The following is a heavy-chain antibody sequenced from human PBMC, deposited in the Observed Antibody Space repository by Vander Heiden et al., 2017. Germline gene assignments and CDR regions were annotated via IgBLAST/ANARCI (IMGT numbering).Heavy chain of an antibody. J-gene: IGHJ4*02. D-gene: IGHD6-19*01. CDR3: VKAKGVAGTGLLDY. CDR2: ISSNGGST. CDR1: GFTFSRYA. V-gene: IGHV3-64D*06. Sequence: EVQLVESGGGLVQPGGSLSLSCSASGFTFSRYAMHWVRQAPGKGLEYVSAISSNGGSTYYADSVKGRFTISRDNSKNTLYLQMSSLRAEDTAVYYCVKAKGVAGTGLLDYWGQGTLVTVSS.